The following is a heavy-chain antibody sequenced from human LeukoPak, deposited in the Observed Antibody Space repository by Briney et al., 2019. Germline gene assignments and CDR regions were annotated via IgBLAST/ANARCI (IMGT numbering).Heavy chain of an antibody. D-gene: IGHD6-13*01. V-gene: IGHV4-59*01. Sequence: SETLSLTCAVSGASISSYYWSWLRQPPGKGLEWIGYIYYSGSTNYNPSLKSRVTISVDTSKNQFSLKLNSVTAADTAVYYCARSRSSSWFLFDYWGQRTLVTVSS. J-gene: IGHJ4*02. CDR1: GASISSYY. CDR3: ARSRSSSWFLFDY. CDR2: IYYSGST.